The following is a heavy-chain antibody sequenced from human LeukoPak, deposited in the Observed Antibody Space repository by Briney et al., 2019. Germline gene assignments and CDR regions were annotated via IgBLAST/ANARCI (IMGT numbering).Heavy chain of an antibody. CDR1: GFTFSSYG. CDR2: ISYDGSNK. D-gene: IGHD3-22*01. V-gene: IGHV3-30*18. Sequence: GGSLRLSCAASGFTFSSYGMHWVRQAPGKRLEGVAVISYDGSNKYYADSVKGRFTISRDNSKNTLYLQMNSLRAEDTAVYYCAKDPSAIVVVMEAWGQGTLVTVSS. CDR3: AKDPSAIVVVMEA. J-gene: IGHJ5*02.